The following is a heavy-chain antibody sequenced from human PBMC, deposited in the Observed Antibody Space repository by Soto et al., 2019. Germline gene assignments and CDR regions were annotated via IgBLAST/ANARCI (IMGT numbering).Heavy chain of an antibody. CDR3: ARDLVTTYYDFWSGYSIFDY. V-gene: IGHV1-46*03. J-gene: IGHJ4*02. D-gene: IGHD3-3*01. CDR2: INPSGGST. Sequence: ASVKVSCKASGYTFTSYYMHWVRRAPGQGLEWMGIINPSGGSTSYAQKFQGGVTMTRDTSTSTVYMELSSLRSEDTAVYYCARDLVTTYYDFWSGYSIFDYWGQGTLVTVSS. CDR1: GYTFTSYY.